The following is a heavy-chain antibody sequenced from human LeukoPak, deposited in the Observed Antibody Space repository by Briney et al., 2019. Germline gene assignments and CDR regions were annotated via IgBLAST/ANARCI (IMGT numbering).Heavy chain of an antibody. CDR3: AELGITMIGGV. V-gene: IGHV3-48*03. Sequence: GGSLRLSCAASGFTFSSYEMNWVRQAPGKGLEWVSYISSSGSTIYYADSVKGRFTISRDNAKNSLYLQMNSLRAEDTAVYYCAELGITMIGGVWGKGTTVTISP. D-gene: IGHD3-10*02. CDR2: ISSSGSTI. CDR1: GFTFSSYE. J-gene: IGHJ6*04.